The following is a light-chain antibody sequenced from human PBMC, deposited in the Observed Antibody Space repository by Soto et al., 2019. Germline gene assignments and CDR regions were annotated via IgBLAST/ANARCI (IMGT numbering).Light chain of an antibody. J-gene: IGKJ4*01. CDR3: LQDHNYPLT. CDR1: QGIGND. Sequence: AIQMAQSPSSLSASVGDRVTITCRASQGIGNDVGWYQQKPGKAPKLLLYAATTLQSGVPSRFSGTRSGTDFTLTNSSLQPEDFATYYCLQDHNYPLTFGGGTKVEIK. V-gene: IGKV1-6*02. CDR2: AAT.